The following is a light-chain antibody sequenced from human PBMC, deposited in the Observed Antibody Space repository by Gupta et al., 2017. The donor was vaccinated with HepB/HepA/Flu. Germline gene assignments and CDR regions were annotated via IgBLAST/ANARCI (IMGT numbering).Light chain of an antibody. CDR3: QHHDSAPLFT. CDR1: QSVSSSY. CDR2: GAS. J-gene: IGKJ2*01. V-gene: IGKV3-20*01. Sequence: EIVLTQSPRTLALSPGERATLSCRASQSVSSSYLSWYQHKPVQAPRLLISGASTRDTDVPERCFGGGSGTDFTLTISSLEHEDFAIYYCQHHDSAPLFTFGQGTKLEIK.